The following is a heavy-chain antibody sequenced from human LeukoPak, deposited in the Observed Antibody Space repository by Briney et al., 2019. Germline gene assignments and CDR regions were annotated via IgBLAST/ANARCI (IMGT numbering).Heavy chain of an antibody. Sequence: SVKVSCKASGYTLTSYAISWVRQAPGQGLEWMGGIIPIFGTANYAQKFQGRVTITADESTSTAYMELSSLRSEDTAVYYCASLKMVRGVIITGPHDYWGQGTLVTVSS. V-gene: IGHV1-69*13. D-gene: IGHD3-10*01. CDR1: GYTLTSYA. CDR2: IIPIFGTA. CDR3: ASLKMVRGVIITGPHDY. J-gene: IGHJ4*02.